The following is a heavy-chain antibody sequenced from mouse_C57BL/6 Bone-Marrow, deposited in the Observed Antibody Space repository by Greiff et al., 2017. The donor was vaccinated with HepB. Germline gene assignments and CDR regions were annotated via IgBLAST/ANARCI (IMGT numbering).Heavy chain of an antibody. CDR2: FYPGSGSI. V-gene: IGHV1-62-2*01. CDR1: GYTFTEYT. J-gene: IGHJ3*01. D-gene: IGHD1-1*01. Sequence: QDQLQQSGAELVKPGASVKLSCKASGYTFTEYTIHWVKQRSGQGLEWIGWFYPGSGSIKYNEKFKDKATLTADKSSSTVYMELSRLTSEDSAVYFCARHEGIYYGSSYVAWFAYWGQGTLVTVSA. CDR3: ARHEGIYYGSSYVAWFAY.